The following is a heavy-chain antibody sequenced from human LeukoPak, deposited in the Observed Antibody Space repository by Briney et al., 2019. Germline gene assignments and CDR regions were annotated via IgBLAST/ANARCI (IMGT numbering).Heavy chain of an antibody. V-gene: IGHV5-51*01. CDR3: ATYSGSLKGSDS. CDR1: GYTFTDYW. D-gene: IGHD1-26*01. CDR2: VYPGDSDT. J-gene: IGHJ4*02. Sequence: GESLKISCKGSGYTFTDYWIGWVRQPPGKGLEWMGIVYPGDSDTRYSPSFQGQVIISADKSITTAYLQWRSLKASDTAMYYCATYSGSLKGSDSWGQGTLVTVSS.